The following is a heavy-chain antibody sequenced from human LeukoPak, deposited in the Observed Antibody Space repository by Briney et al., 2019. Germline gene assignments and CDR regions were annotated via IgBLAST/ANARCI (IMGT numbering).Heavy chain of an antibody. CDR1: GYTLTVLS. CDR2: FDPEDGET. Sequence: ASVKVSCKFSGYTLTVLSMHWVRQAPGKGLEWMGGFDPEDGETIYAQKFQGRVTMTEDTSTDTAYMELSSLRSEDTAVYYCATVVDSSYCSGGSCYSYYYGMDVWGQGTTVTVSS. J-gene: IGHJ6*02. D-gene: IGHD2-15*01. V-gene: IGHV1-24*01. CDR3: ATVVDSSYCSGGSCYSYYYGMDV.